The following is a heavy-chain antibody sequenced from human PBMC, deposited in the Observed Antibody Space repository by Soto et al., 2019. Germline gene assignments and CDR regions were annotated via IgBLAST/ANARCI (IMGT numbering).Heavy chain of an antibody. J-gene: IGHJ4*02. D-gene: IGHD3-10*01. CDR1: GFTFSDYD. Sequence: GGSLRLSCAASGFTFSDYDMSWVRQAPGKGLEYISYIRSSTSTIFYADSVKGRFTVSRDNAKSSLYLQMNNLRAEDTAVYYCAGLRDDYWGQGTLVTAPQ. V-gene: IGHV3-11*01. CDR2: IRSSTSTI. CDR3: AGLRDDY.